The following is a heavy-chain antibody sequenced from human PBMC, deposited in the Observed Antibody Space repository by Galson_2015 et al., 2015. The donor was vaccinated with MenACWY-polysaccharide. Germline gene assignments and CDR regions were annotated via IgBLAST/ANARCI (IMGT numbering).Heavy chain of an antibody. D-gene: IGHD2-2*01. CDR2: ISYDGSNK. J-gene: IGHJ4*02. CDR3: ARDWGAVVPTAIGFSFDY. CDR1: GFILNTYG. V-gene: IGHV3-30*03. Sequence: SLRLSCATSGFILNTYGMTWVCQAPGKGLDWVAVISYDGSNKYFADSVKGRFTISRDNSKNTLYLQMNSLRAEDTAVYYCARDWGAVVPTAIGFSFDYWGQGTLVTVSS.